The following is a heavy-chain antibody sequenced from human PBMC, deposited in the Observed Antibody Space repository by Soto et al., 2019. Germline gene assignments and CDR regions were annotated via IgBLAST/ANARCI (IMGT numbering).Heavy chain of an antibody. V-gene: IGHV3-23*01. D-gene: IGHD6-13*01. CDR2: ISGSGGST. CDR1: GFTFSSYA. Sequence: GGSLRLSCAASGFTFSSYAMSWVRQAPGKGLEWVSAISGSGGSTYYADSVKGRFTISRDNSKNTLYLQMNSLRAEDTAIYYCAKDRQQLVRGDAFDIWGQGTMVTVSS. CDR3: AKDRQQLVRGDAFDI. J-gene: IGHJ3*02.